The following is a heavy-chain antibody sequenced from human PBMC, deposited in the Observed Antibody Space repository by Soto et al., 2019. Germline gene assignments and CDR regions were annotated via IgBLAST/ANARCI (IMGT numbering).Heavy chain of an antibody. CDR2: ISYDGSNK. D-gene: IGHD6-19*01. CDR3: ARGGLGIAVSGTGY. J-gene: IGHJ4*02. V-gene: IGHV3-30-3*01. CDR1: GFTFSSYA. Sequence: QVQLVESGGGVVQPVRSLRLSCAASGFTFSSYAMHWVRQAPGKGLEWVAVISYDGSNKYYADSVKGRFTISRDNSKNTLYMQMNSLRAEETAVYYCARGGLGIAVSGTGYSGQGTLVTVSS.